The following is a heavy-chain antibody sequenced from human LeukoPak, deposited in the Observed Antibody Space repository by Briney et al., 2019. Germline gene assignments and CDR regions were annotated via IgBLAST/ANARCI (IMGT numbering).Heavy chain of an antibody. D-gene: IGHD6-19*01. CDR1: GYTFTSYA. CDR3: AREAIAVAGTDYYYYKDV. V-gene: IGHV1-3*03. J-gene: IGHJ6*03. CDR2: INAGNGNT. Sequence: ASVKVSCKASGYTFTSYAMHWVRQAPGQRLEWMGWINAGNGNTKYSQEFQGRVTITRDTSASTAYMELSSLRSEDMAVYYCAREAIAVAGTDYYYYKDVWGKGTTVTVSS.